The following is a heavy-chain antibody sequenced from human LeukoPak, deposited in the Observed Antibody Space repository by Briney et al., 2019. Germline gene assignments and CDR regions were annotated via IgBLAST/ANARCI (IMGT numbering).Heavy chain of an antibody. CDR1: GFTFGTHA. CDR3: AKLAGISGWYVYSFVY. V-gene: IGHV3-23*01. CDR2: MSGSGDTT. Sequence: GGSLRLSCAASGFTFGTHAMTWVRQAPGKGLEGVSGMSGSGDTTYYADSVQGRFTISRDNSKNTLFLQMNSLRAEDPAVYYCAKLAGISGWYVYSFVYWGQGRLVTVS. J-gene: IGHJ4*02. D-gene: IGHD6-19*01.